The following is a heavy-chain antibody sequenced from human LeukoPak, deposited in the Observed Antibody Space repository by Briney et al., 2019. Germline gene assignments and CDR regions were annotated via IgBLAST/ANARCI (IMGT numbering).Heavy chain of an antibody. CDR2: IYYSGST. CDR1: GGSISSYY. CDR3: AGAVGTSRNFFDY. J-gene: IGHJ4*02. Sequence: SETLSLTCTVSGGSISSYYWSWIRQPPGKGLEWIGYIYYSGSTNYNPSLKSRVTISVDTSKNQFSLNLSSVTAADTAMYYYAGAVGTSRNFFDYWGQGTLVTVSS. V-gene: IGHV4-59*12. D-gene: IGHD4-23*01.